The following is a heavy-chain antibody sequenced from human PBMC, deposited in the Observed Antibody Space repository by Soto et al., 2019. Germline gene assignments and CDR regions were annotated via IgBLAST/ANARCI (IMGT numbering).Heavy chain of an antibody. D-gene: IGHD6-13*01. CDR2: IWFDGNNK. CDR3: ARDGQQLAPYAMDV. V-gene: IGHV3-33*01. Sequence: QVQLVESGGSMVQPGRSLRLSCAASGFTFGNNAMHWVRHAAGKGLEWVAQIWFDGNNKYYTDSVKGRFTISRDNLKNTVYLQMDSLTADDTAVYYCARDGQQLAPYAMDVWGQGTTVIVSS. CDR1: GFTFGNNA. J-gene: IGHJ6*02.